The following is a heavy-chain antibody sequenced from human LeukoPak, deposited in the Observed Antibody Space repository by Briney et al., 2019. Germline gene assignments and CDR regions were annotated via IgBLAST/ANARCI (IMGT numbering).Heavy chain of an antibody. CDR3: AREPIPYYDFWSGTNSGVYYFDY. CDR1: GGTFSSYA. Sequence: ASVTVSCKASGGTFSSYAINWVRQAPGQGLEWMGGIIPIFGTANYAQKFQGRVTITADESTSTAYMELSSLRSEDTAVYYCAREPIPYYDFWSGTNSGVYYFDYWGQGTLVTVSS. V-gene: IGHV1-69*13. D-gene: IGHD3-3*01. J-gene: IGHJ4*02. CDR2: IIPIFGTA.